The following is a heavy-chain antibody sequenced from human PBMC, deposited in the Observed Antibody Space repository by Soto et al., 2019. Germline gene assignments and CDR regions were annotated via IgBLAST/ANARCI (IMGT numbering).Heavy chain of an antibody. D-gene: IGHD3-10*01. CDR3: ATSLWFGTQVEL. CDR2: ISRSGTT. V-gene: IGHV4-34*01. CDR1: GGYFNDNY. J-gene: IGHJ5*02. Sequence: QVQLQQWGAGLLKPSETLLLSCAVYGGYFNDNYYTWFRQPPGKGLEWIGEISRSGTTKYIPSLKSRASISFDTSKTQVSLKVTSVAAADTAVYYCATSLWFGTQVELWGQGALVTVSS.